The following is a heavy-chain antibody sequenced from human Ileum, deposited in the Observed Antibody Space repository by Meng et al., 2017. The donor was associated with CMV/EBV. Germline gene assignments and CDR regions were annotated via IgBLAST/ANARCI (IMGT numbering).Heavy chain of an antibody. D-gene: IGHD3-3*01. Sequence: GSLRLSCTVSGYSIISGYYWGWIRQPPGKGLEWIGRIYLRVSTYYNPSLKSRVTISVDTSKNKFYLKMSSVTAADTAVYYCAREITIFGVVIIPVGFDYWGQGTLVTVSS. J-gene: IGHJ4*02. CDR2: IYLRVST. CDR1: GYSIISGYY. V-gene: IGHV4-38-2*02. CDR3: AREITIFGVVIIPVGFDY.